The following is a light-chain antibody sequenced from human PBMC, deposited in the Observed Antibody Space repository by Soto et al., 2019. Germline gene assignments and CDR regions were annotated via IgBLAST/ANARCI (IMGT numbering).Light chain of an antibody. CDR2: YNN. CDR3: AVWDDSLNVV. V-gene: IGLV1-44*01. Sequence: QTVVTQPPSVSGTPGQRVTISCSGSSSNIGSNTVSWYQQVPGTAPKLLIYYNNQRPSGVPDRFSGSKSGTSASLAISGLQSEDEADYPCAVWDDSLNVVFGGGTKLTVL. J-gene: IGLJ3*02. CDR1: SSNIGSNT.